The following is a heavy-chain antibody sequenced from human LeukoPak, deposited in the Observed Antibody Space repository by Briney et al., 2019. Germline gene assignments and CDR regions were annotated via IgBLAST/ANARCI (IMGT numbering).Heavy chain of an antibody. D-gene: IGHD7-27*01. V-gene: IGHV4-59*01. CDR1: GGSFSGYY. J-gene: IGHJ4*02. Sequence: PSETLSLTCAVYGGSFSGYYWSWIRQPPGKGLEWIGYIYYSGSTNYNPSLKSRVTISVDTSKNQFSLKLSSVTAADTAVYYCARASWSGNWGPPFDYWGQGTLVTVSS. CDR2: IYYSGST. CDR3: ARASWSGNWGPPFDY.